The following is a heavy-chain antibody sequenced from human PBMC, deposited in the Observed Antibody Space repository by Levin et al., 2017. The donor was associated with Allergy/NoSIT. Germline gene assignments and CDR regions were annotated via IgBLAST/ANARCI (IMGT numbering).Heavy chain of an antibody. CDR3: ARDRGYSYGSPQQNYYGMDV. CDR1: GYTFTGYY. Sequence: ASVKVSCKASGYTFTGYYMHWVRQAPGQGLEWMGWINPNSGGTNYAQKFQGRVTMTRDTSISTAYMELSRLRSDDTAVYYCARDRGYSYGSPQQNYYGMDVWGQGTTVTVSS. D-gene: IGHD5-18*01. CDR2: INPNSGGT. J-gene: IGHJ6*02. V-gene: IGHV1-2*02.